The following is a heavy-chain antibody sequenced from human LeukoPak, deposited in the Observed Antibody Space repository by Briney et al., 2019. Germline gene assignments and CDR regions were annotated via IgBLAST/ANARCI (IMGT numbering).Heavy chain of an antibody. V-gene: IGHV4-59*08. CDR1: GGSISSNY. CDR3: ARQNYDEVNYHYYGLDV. CDR2: IYYRGST. D-gene: IGHD3-3*01. Sequence: PSETLSLTCTVSGGSISSNYWSWIRQSPGKGLGWIGYIYYRGSTDYNPCLKSRVTISVDTSKNQFSLKLSSVTAADTAVYYCARQNYDEVNYHYYGLDVWGQGTTVTVSS. J-gene: IGHJ6*02.